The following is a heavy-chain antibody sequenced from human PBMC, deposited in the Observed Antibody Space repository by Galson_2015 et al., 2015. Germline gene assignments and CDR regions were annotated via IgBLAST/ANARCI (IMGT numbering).Heavy chain of an antibody. V-gene: IGHV3-21*01. CDR3: ARQILDYDFWSGYYPTNFDY. D-gene: IGHD3-3*01. CDR2: ISSTTNYI. J-gene: IGHJ4*02. Sequence: SLRLSCAASEFTFSSYYMSWVRQAPGKGLEWVSSISSTTNYIYYADSVKGRFTISRDNAKNSLYLQMNSLGAEDTPVYYCARQILDYDFWSGYYPTNFDYWGQGTLVTVSS. CDR1: EFTFSSYY.